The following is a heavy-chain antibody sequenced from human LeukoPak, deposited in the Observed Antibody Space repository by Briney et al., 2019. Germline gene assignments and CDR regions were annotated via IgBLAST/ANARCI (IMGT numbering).Heavy chain of an antibody. Sequence: GSLRLSCAASGFSFTIYSMNWVRQAPGKGLEWIGRIYTSGSTNYNPSLKSRVTISVDTSKNQFSLKLSSVTAADTAVYYCAREGYCSGGSCRLLYYYYYYMDVWGKGTTVTISS. CDR1: GFSFTIYS. CDR3: AREGYCSGGSCRLLYYYYYYMDV. CDR2: IYTSGST. J-gene: IGHJ6*03. D-gene: IGHD2-15*01. V-gene: IGHV4-4*08.